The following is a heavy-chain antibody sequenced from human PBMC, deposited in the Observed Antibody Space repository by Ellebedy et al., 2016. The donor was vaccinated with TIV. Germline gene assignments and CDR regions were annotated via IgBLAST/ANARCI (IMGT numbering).Heavy chain of an antibody. D-gene: IGHD5-12*01. CDR3: ARNMYSGNGGY. J-gene: IGHJ4*02. CDR2: INHSGGT. CDR1: SGSFSGYD. V-gene: IGHV4-34*01. Sequence: SETLSLTCDVYSGSFSGYDWSWIRQSPGKGLEWIGEINHSGGTNYNPSLKSRLTISVDTSKNQFSLRLTSVTAADTAVYYCARNMYSGNGGYWGPGTQVTVSS.